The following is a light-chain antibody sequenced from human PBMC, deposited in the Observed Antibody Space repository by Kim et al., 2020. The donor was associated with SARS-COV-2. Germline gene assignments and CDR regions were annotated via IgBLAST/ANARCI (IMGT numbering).Light chain of an antibody. CDR2: GAS. Sequence: SPGERATLSCSASQSVSSNLAWYQQKPGQAPRLLIYGASTRATGIPARFSGSGSGTEFTLTISSLHSEDFAVYYCQQYNNWPPWTFGQGTKVDIK. CDR1: QSVSSN. V-gene: IGKV3-15*01. J-gene: IGKJ1*01. CDR3: QQYNNWPPWT.